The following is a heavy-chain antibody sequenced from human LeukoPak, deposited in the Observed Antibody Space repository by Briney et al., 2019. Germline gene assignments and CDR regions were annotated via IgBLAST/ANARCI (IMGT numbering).Heavy chain of an antibody. Sequence: PGGSLRLSCAASGFTFSSYGMHWVRQAPGKGLEWVAVISYDGSNKYYADSVKGRFTISRDNSKNTLYLQMNSLRAEDTAVYYCARPTQKTYCSSTSCYTGVVAFDYWGQGTLVTVSS. V-gene: IGHV3-30*03. D-gene: IGHD2-2*02. CDR2: ISYDGSNK. CDR3: ARPTQKTYCSSTSCYTGVVAFDY. J-gene: IGHJ4*02. CDR1: GFTFSSYG.